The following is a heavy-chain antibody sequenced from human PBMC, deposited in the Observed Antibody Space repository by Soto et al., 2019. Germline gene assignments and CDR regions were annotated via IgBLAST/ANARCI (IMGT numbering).Heavy chain of an antibody. CDR2: ISGSGGST. CDR3: AKDQGLSWHEYSGYDSGFDP. V-gene: IGHV3-23*01. D-gene: IGHD5-12*01. J-gene: IGHJ5*02. CDR1: GFTFSSYA. Sequence: GSLRLSCSASGFTFSSYAISWVRRAPGKGLEWVAAISGSGGSTYYADSVKGRFTISRDNSKNTLYLQMSSLRAEDTAVYYCAKDQGLSWHEYSGYDSGFDPWGQGTLVTVSS.